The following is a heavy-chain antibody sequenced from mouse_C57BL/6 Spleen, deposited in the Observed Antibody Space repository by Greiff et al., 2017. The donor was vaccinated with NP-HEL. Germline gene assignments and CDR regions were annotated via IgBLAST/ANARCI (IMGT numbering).Heavy chain of an antibody. CDR1: GYTFTSYW. CDR3: ARARRWDVLYAMDY. CDR2: IHPNSGST. D-gene: IGHD4-1*01. Sequence: VQLQQPGAELVKPGASVKLSCKASGYTFTSYWMHWVKQRPGQGLEWIGMIHPNSGSTNYNEKFKSKATLTVDKSSSTAYMQLSSLTSEDSAVYYCARARRWDVLYAMDYWGQGTSVTVSS. V-gene: IGHV1-64*01. J-gene: IGHJ4*01.